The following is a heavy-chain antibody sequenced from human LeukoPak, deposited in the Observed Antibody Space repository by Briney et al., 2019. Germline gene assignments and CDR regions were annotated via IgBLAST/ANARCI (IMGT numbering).Heavy chain of an antibody. CDR1: GGSISSGSYY. D-gene: IGHD1-26*01. V-gene: IGHV4-61*02. J-gene: IGHJ4*02. CDR3: ARAPKVGATTAFDY. CDR2: IYTSGST. Sequence: SETLSLTCTVSGGSISSGSYYWSWIRQPAGKGLEWIGRIYTSGSTNYNPSLKSRVTISVDTSKNQFSLKLSSVTAADTAVYYCARAPKVGATTAFDYWGQGTLVTVSS.